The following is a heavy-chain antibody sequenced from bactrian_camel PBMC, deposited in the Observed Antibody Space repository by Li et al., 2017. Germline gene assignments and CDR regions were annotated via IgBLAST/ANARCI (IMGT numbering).Heavy chain of an antibody. Sequence: VQLVESGGGSVQVGGSLRLSSTISGDTYSTYCMGWSRQAPGKAREGVAAIGGDAVTSYADSVKGRFTISIDDATNTLYLLMANLKPEDSGVYSCAADRLGHGAGLCYPTDWWGQGTQV. V-gene: IGHV3S44*01. J-gene: IGHJ4*01. CDR2: IGGDAVT. CDR1: GDTYSTYC. D-gene: IGHD4*01. CDR3: AADRLGHGAGLCYPTDW.